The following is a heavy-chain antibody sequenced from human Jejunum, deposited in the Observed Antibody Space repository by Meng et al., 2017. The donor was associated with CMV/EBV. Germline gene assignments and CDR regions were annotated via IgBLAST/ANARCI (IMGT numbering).Heavy chain of an antibody. V-gene: IGHV1-18*01. CDR1: GYTFFSYD. D-gene: IGHD1-26*01. J-gene: IGHJ5*02. CDR3: ARGIVGTTIDL. Sequence: QVQLVQSGAEVKKPGASVKVSCKASGYTFFSYDITWVRQAPGQGLEWMGWISTYNGKTNFAQKLLGRVTMTTDTSTNTAYMELRSLRSDDTAIYYCARGIVGTTIDLWDRGTLVTVSS. CDR2: ISTYNGKT.